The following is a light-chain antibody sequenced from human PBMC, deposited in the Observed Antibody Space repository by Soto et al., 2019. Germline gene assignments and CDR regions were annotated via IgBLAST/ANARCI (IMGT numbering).Light chain of an antibody. CDR1: QTIYHY. CDR3: QHSSTAPLT. CDR2: GAS. Sequence: DVQMTQSPSSLSASVGDSVTITCRASQTIYHYLNWYQQKPGKAPKLLIYGASSLQSGVPSRFSASGVGTDFSLTISRLQPEDSATDFCQHSSTAPLTFRDGTKVEIK. J-gene: IGKJ4*01. V-gene: IGKV1-39*01.